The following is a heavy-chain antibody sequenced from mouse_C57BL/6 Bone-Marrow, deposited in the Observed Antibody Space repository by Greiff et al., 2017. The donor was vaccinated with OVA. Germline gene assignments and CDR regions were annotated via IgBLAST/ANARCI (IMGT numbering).Heavy chain of an antibody. D-gene: IGHD1-1*01. CDR1: GFTFSSYG. CDR3: ARQTYYGISSWFAF. Sequence: EVKLMESGGDLVKPGGSLKLSCAASGFTFSSYGMSWVRQTPDKRLEWVATISSGGSYTYYPDSVKGRFTISRATAKNTLYLQISSLKSEDTAMSSFARQTYYGISSWFAFWGPGTLVPVSA. J-gene: IGHJ3*01. V-gene: IGHV5-6*01. CDR2: ISSGGSYT.